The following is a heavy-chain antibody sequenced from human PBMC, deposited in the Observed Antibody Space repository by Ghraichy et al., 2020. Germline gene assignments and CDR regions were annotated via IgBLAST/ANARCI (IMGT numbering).Heavy chain of an antibody. D-gene: IGHD6-6*01. V-gene: IGHV3-73*01. CDR2: IRSKANSYAT. CDR3: TRSPSHSSSSP. CDR1: GFTFSGSA. J-gene: IGHJ5*02. Sequence: GGSLRLSCAASGFTFSGSAMHWVRQASGKGLEWVGRIRSKANSYATAYAASVKGRFTISRDDSKNTAYLQMNSLKTEDTAVYYCTRSPSHSSSSPLSQGTLVTVSS.